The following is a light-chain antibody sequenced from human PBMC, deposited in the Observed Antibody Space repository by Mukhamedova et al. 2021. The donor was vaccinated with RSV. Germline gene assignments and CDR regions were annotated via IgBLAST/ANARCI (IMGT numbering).Light chain of an antibody. CDR2: GAS. Sequence: ERATLSCRASQSVSSNLAWYQQKPGQAPRLLIYGASTRATGIPARFSGSGSGTEFTLTISSLQSEDFAVYYCQQYNNWPETFGQG. V-gene: IGKV3-15*01. J-gene: IGKJ1*01. CDR3: QQYNNWPET. CDR1: QSVSSN.